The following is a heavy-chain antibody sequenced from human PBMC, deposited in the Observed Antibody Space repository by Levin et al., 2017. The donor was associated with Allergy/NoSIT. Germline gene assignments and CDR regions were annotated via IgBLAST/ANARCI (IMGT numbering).Heavy chain of an antibody. CDR3: SRDRGSSGWFES. J-gene: IGHJ5*01. V-gene: IGHV4-61*01. Sequence: SQTLSLTCTVSGGPVNSGSYYWSWIRQPPGKGLEWIGSVYYSGTTNYNPSLKRRASITVDTSKNQFSLTLSSLTAAATAADYCSRDRGSSGWFESWGQGTLVTVSS. CDR1: GGPVNSGSYY. D-gene: IGHD6-19*01. CDR2: VYYSGTT.